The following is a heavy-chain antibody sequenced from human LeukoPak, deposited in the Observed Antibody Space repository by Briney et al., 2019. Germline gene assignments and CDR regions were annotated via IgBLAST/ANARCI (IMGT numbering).Heavy chain of an antibody. D-gene: IGHD2-2*01. V-gene: IGHV3-11*01. J-gene: IGHJ4*02. CDR3: GKLLGYCSSNSCSHFDY. CDR1: GFTFSDYY. CDR2: ISSSGSTI. Sequence: PGGSLRLSCAASGFTFSDYYMSWIRQAPGKGLEWVSYISSSGSTIYYADSVKGRFTISRDNSKNTVYLQMNSLRAEDTAVYYCGKLLGYCSSNSCSHFDYWGQGTLVTVSS.